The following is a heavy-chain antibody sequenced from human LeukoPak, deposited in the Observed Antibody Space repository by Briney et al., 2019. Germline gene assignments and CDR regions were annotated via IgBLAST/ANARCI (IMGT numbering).Heavy chain of an antibody. Sequence: GGSLRLSCAASGFTFSSYAMSWVRQAPGKGLEWVSAISGSGGSTYYADSVKGRFTISRDNSRDTLYLQMNSLRAEDTAVYYCSKGYYDYVWGSYYFDYWGQGTLVTVSS. CDR1: GFTFSSYA. J-gene: IGHJ4*02. D-gene: IGHD3-16*01. CDR2: ISGSGGST. V-gene: IGHV3-23*01. CDR3: SKGYYDYVWGSYYFDY.